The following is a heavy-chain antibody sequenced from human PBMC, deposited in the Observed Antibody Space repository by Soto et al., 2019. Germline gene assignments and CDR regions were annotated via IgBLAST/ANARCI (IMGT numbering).Heavy chain of an antibody. CDR3: ARXAGYCSGGSCYYYYYGMDV. D-gene: IGHD2-15*01. J-gene: IGHJ6*02. V-gene: IGHV4-34*01. CDR1: GGSFSGYY. CDR2: INHSGST. Sequence: SETLSLTCAVYGGSFSGYYWSWIRQPPGKGLEWIGEINHSGSTNYNPSLKSRVTISVDTSKNQFSLKLSSVTAADTAVYYCARXAGYCSGGSCYYYYYGMDVWGQGTTVTVYS.